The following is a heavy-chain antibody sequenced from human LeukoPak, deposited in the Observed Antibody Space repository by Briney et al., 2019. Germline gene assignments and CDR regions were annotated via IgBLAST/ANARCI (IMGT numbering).Heavy chain of an antibody. V-gene: IGHV3-11*04. CDR3: AKERFQYSSSAFDY. D-gene: IGHD6-6*01. CDR1: GFTSSDYY. Sequence: PGGSLRLSCAASGFTSSDYYMSWIRQAPGKGLEWVSYISSSGSTIYYADSVKGRLTISRDNAKNALYLQMNSLRAEDTAVYYCAKERFQYSSSAFDYWGQGTLVTVSS. CDR2: ISSSGSTI. J-gene: IGHJ4*02.